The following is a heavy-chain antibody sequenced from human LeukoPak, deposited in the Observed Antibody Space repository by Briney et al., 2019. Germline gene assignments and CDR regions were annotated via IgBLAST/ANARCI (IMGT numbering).Heavy chain of an antibody. D-gene: IGHD6-13*01. J-gene: IGHJ4*02. Sequence: GASVKVSCKASGYTFTGHYLHWVRQAPGQGLEWMGWINPDNGGTNYAQKLQGRLTVTRDTSFSTAYMELSRLRSDDTAVYYCARARSGTGNDYWGQGTLVTVSS. CDR2: INPDNGGT. CDR3: ARARSGTGNDY. V-gene: IGHV1-2*02. CDR1: GYTFTGHY.